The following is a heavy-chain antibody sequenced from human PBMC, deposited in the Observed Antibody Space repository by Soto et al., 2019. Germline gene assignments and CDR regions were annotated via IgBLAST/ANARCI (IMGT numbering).Heavy chain of an antibody. Sequence: QVQLVQSGAEVKKPGASVKISCKASGYTFTANALHWVRQGPGQRLEWMGWINPDKGNTKYSQNFQGRVTFTRDTSASTDYMELSNLRSEDTAEYYCARGIESKAAAPPFDPWGQGSLVTVSS. J-gene: IGHJ5*02. V-gene: IGHV1-3*01. D-gene: IGHD6-13*01. CDR1: GYTFTANA. CDR2: INPDKGNT. CDR3: ARGIESKAAAPPFDP.